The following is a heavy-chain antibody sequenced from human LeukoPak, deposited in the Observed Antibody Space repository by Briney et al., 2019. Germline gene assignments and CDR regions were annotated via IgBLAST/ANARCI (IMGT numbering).Heavy chain of an antibody. CDR2: MNPNSGNT. D-gene: IGHD3-22*01. J-gene: IGHJ4*02. V-gene: IGHV1-8*03. Sequence: ASVKVSCKASGYTFTSYDINWVRQATGQGLEWMGWMNPNSGNTGYAQKFQGRVTITRNTSISTAYMELSSLRSEDTAVYYCARGIRRGRDSSGYYYLDYWGQGTLVTVSS. CDR1: GYTFTSYD. CDR3: ARGIRRGRDSSGYYYLDY.